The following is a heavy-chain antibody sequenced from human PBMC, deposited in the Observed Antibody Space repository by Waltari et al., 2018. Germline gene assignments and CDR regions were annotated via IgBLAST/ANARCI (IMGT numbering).Heavy chain of an antibody. Sequence: QVQLVQSGAEVKKPGASVKVSCKASGYTFTGYYMHWVRQAPGQGLEWMGRINPTSGGTNYAHKVQGTVTMTRDTSISTAYMELSRLRSDDTAVYYCARESRQWLVDGWFDPWGQGTLVTVSS. D-gene: IGHD6-19*01. CDR2: INPTSGGT. CDR3: ARESRQWLVDGWFDP. CDR1: GYTFTGYY. J-gene: IGHJ5*02. V-gene: IGHV1-2*06.